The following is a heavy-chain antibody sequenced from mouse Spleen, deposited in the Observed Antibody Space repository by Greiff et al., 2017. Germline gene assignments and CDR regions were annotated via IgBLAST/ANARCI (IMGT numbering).Heavy chain of an antibody. D-gene: IGHD2-2*01. CDR3: TTGGYDPLFAY. CDR1: GFNIKDDY. J-gene: IGHJ3*01. Sequence: VQLKQSGAELVRPGASVKLSCTASGFNIKDDYMHWVKQRPEQGLEWIGWIDPENGDTEYASKFQGKATITADTSSNTAYLQLSSLTSEDTAVYYCTTGGYDPLFAYWGQGTLVTVSA. CDR2: IDPENGDT. V-gene: IGHV14-4*01.